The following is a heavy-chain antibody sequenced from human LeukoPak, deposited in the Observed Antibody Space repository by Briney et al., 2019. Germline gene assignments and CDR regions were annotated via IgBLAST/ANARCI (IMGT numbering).Heavy chain of an antibody. CDR1: GFTFSSYG. Sequence: PGGSLRPSCAASGFTFSSYGMHWVRQAPGKGLEWVAVISYDGSNKYYADSVKGRFTISRDNSKNTLYLQMNSLRAEDTAVYYCAKAVLAYCGGDCYSGFDYWGQGTLVTVSS. CDR3: AKAVLAYCGGDCYSGFDY. V-gene: IGHV3-30*18. CDR2: ISYDGSNK. J-gene: IGHJ4*02. D-gene: IGHD2-21*02.